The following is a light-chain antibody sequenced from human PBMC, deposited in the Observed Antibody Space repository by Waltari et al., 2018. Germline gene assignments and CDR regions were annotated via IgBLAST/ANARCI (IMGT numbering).Light chain of an antibody. J-gene: IGLJ1*01. Sequence: QSALTQPPSASGSPGQSVTISCTGTGSDIGAYNYVSWYQLHPGKAPKHMIYDVTTRPSGVPDRFSGSKSGNTASLTVSGLQTEDEAEYYCCSYAGKEYVFGSGTKVTVL. V-gene: IGLV2-8*01. CDR1: GSDIGAYNY. CDR2: DVT. CDR3: CSYAGKEYV.